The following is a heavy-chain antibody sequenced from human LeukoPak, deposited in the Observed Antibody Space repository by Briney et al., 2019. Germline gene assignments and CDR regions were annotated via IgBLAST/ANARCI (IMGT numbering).Heavy chain of an antibody. J-gene: IGHJ3*01. CDR2: LSWNSGNI. CDR3: AKGRDVLTGLLDDAFDV. Sequence: PGRSLRLSYVASGFVFDDYAMHWVRQAPGKGLEWVSGLSWNSGNIGYADSVKGRFTISRDNARNSLYLQMNSLRGEDTALYYCAKGRDVLTGLLDDAFDVWGQGTMVAVSS. D-gene: IGHD3-9*01. CDR1: GFVFDDYA. V-gene: IGHV3-9*01.